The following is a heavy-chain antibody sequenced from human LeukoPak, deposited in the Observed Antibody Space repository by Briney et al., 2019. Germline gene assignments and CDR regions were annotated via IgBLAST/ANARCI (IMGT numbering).Heavy chain of an antibody. CDR1: GFTFSSYW. CDR2: IRSKADGGTP. V-gene: IGHV3-15*07. J-gene: IGHJ4*02. CDR3: TTRSPARYCSDGACYSSADY. D-gene: IGHD2-15*01. Sequence: GGSLRLSCAASGFTFSSYWMNWARQAPGKGLEWVGHIRSKADGGTPDYIAPVKGRFTISRDDSKDTLYLQMNSLNTEDTAMYYCTTRSPARYCSDGACYSSADYWGQGTLVTVSS.